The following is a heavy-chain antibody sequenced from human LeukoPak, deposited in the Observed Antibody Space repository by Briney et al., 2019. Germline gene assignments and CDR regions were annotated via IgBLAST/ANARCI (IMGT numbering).Heavy chain of an antibody. CDR1: GGSISSSSYY. CDR3: ARGTVGATYRNWFDP. J-gene: IGHJ5*02. CDR2: IYYSGST. D-gene: IGHD1-26*01. Sequence: PSETLSLTCTVSGGSISSSSYYWGWIRQPPGKGLEWIGSIYYSGSTYYNPSLKSRVTISVDTSKNQFSLKLSSVTAADTAVYYCARGTVGATYRNWFDPWGQGTLVTVSS. V-gene: IGHV4-39*07.